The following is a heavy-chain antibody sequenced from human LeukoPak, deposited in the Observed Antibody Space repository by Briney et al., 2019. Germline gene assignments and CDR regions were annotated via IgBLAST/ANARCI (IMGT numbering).Heavy chain of an antibody. V-gene: IGHV3-23*01. Sequence: GGSLRLSRAASGFTFSSYAMSWVRQAPGKGLEWVSAISGSGGSTYYADSVKGRFTISRDNSKNTLYLQMNSLRADDTAVYYCARVLGITYFDYWGQGTLVTVSS. J-gene: IGHJ4*02. D-gene: IGHD7-27*01. CDR3: ARVLGITYFDY. CDR1: GFTFSSYA. CDR2: ISGSGGST.